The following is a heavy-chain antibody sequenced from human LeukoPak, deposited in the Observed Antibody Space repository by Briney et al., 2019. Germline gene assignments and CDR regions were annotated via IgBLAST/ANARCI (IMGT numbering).Heavy chain of an antibody. J-gene: IGHJ4*02. CDR1: GFTFNSYA. CDR3: AKLRRGAAAGEFDY. Sequence: GGSLTLSCAASGFTFNSYAMTWVRQTPGKGLEWLSAISGGCSSTYFADSVEGRFTISRDNSRNTLYLQMNSLRAEDTDIYYCAKLRRGAAAGEFDYWGQGTLVTVSS. V-gene: IGHV3-23*01. D-gene: IGHD6-13*01. CDR2: ISGGCSST.